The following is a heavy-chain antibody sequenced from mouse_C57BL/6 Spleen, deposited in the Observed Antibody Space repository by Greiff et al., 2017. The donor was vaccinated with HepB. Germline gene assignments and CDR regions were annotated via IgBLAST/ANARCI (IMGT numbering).Heavy chain of an antibody. CDR2: ISSGSSTI. J-gene: IGHJ4*01. CDR3: ARGRVPPNYYAMDY. V-gene: IGHV5-17*01. D-gene: IGHD5-1*01. CDR1: GFTFSDYG. Sequence: EVQVVESGGGLVKPGGSLKLSCAASGFTFSDYGMHWVRQAPEKGLEWVAYISSGSSTIYYADTVKGRFTISRDNAKNTLFLQMTSRRSEDTAMYYCARGRVPPNYYAMDYWGQGTSVTVSS.